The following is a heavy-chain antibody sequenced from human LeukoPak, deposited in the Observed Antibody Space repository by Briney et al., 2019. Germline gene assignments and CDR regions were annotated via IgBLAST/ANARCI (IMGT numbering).Heavy chain of an antibody. CDR2: IYSGGSP. J-gene: IGHJ4*02. CDR1: GFTFSTNY. V-gene: IGHV3-53*01. D-gene: IGHD3-22*01. CDR3: ARDLNYYDSSGYGH. Sequence: GGSLRLSCAASGFTFSTNYMCWVLQAPGKGLEWVSVIYSGGSPYYADSVKGRFTISRDNSKNTLYLQMNSLRAEDTAVYHCARDLNYYDSSGYGHWGQGTLVTVSS.